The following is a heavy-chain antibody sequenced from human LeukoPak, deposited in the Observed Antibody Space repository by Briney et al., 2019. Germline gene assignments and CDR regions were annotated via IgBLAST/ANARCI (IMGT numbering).Heavy chain of an antibody. CDR3: AKGPSDDFWSGYPNWFDP. Sequence: GRSLRLSCAASGFTFDDYAMHWVRHAPGKGLEWVSGISWNSGSIGYADSVKGRFTISRDNAKNSLYLQMNSLRAEDTALYYCAKGPSDDFWSGYPNWFDPWGQGTLVTVSS. J-gene: IGHJ5*02. D-gene: IGHD3-3*01. V-gene: IGHV3-9*01. CDR1: GFTFDDYA. CDR2: ISWNSGSI.